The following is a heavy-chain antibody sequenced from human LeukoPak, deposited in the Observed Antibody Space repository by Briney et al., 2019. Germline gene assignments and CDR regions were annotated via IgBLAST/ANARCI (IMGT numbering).Heavy chain of an antibody. D-gene: IGHD6-13*01. CDR2: FDPEDGET. CDR3: EAAAGAEGSY. J-gene: IGHJ4*02. Sequence: GASVKVSCKVSGYTLTELSMHWVRQAPGKGLEWMGGFDPEDGETIYAQKFQGRVTMTEDTPTDTAYMELSSLRSEGTAVYYCEAAAGAEGSYWGQGTLVTVSS. CDR1: GYTLTELS. V-gene: IGHV1-24*01.